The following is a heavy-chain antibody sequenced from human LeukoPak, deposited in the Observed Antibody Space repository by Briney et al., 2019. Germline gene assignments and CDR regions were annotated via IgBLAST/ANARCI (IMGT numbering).Heavy chain of an antibody. D-gene: IGHD6-19*01. CDR3: AKVEAVAGPGAEYFQH. CDR2: ISGSSGST. CDR1: GFTSSSYA. V-gene: IGHV3-23*01. J-gene: IGHJ1*01. Sequence: GGSLSLSCAASGFTSSSYAMSSVRQSPGNGLGWVSAISGSSGSTYYPDSVKGRFTISRDNSNNTLHLQINRLTSEATPVHFSAKVEAVAGPGAEYFQHSGQGTLVTVSS.